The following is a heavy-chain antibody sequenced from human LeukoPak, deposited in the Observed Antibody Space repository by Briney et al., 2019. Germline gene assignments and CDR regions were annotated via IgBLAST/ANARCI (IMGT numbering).Heavy chain of an antibody. CDR3: ASSCSACHTGDAFDI. CDR1: GYTFTSYD. J-gene: IGHJ3*02. CDR2: MNPNSGNT. Sequence: ASVKVSCKASGYTFTSYDINWVRQATGQGLEWMGWMNPNSGNTNYAQKLQGRVTMTTDTSTSTAYMELRSLRSDDTAVYYCASSCSACHTGDAFDIWGQGTMVTVSS. D-gene: IGHD6-19*01. V-gene: IGHV1-18*01.